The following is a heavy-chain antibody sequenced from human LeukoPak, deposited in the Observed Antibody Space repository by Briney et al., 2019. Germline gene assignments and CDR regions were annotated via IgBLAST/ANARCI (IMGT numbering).Heavy chain of an antibody. CDR2: ISRSSSYI. V-gene: IGHV3-21*01. Sequence: GGSLRLSCAASGFTFNSYSMNWVRQGPGKGLEWVSSISRSSSYIYYADSVKGRFTISRDNAKNSLYLQMNSLRAEDTAVYYCAREGLGVVVPAAINAFDIWGQGTMVTVSS. CDR1: GFTFNSYS. J-gene: IGHJ3*02. CDR3: AREGLGVVVPAAINAFDI. D-gene: IGHD2-2*01.